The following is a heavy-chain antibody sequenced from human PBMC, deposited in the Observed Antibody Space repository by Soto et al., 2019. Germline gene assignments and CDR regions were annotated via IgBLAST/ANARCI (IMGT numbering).Heavy chain of an antibody. CDR3: ARVHAYCTTASCYDY. Sequence: QVQLVQSGTEVKKPGASVKVSCKTSDYTFTSYGVSWVRQAPGQGLEWMGWISAYNGNTDYAHRLQGRVTMTTDTSTSTAYMELRSLRSDDTAMYYCARVHAYCTTASCYDYWGQGTLVTVSS. CDR2: ISAYNGNT. CDR1: DYTFTSYG. V-gene: IGHV1-18*01. D-gene: IGHD2-2*01. J-gene: IGHJ4*02.